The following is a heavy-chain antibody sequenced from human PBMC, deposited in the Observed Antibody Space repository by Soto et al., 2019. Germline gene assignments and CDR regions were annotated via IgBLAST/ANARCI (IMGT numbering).Heavy chain of an antibody. V-gene: IGHV1-24*01. Sequence: ASVKVSCKVSGYTLTELSMHWVRQAPGKGLEWMGGFDPEDGETIYAQKFEGRVTMTEDTSTDTAYMELSSLRSEDTAVYYCAINMVRGVSFDYWGQGILVTVSS. CDR1: GYTLTELS. CDR3: AINMVRGVSFDY. J-gene: IGHJ4*02. D-gene: IGHD3-10*01. CDR2: FDPEDGET.